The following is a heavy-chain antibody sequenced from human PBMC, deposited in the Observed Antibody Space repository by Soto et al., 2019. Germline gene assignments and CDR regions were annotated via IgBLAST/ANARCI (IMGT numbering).Heavy chain of an antibody. CDR2: ISSSSSYI. J-gene: IGHJ6*02. CDR3: ARDGDSSSWYPILGQYYYYGMDV. Sequence: EVQLVESGGGLVQPGGSLRLSCAASGFTFSSYSMNWVRQAPGKGLEWVSSISSSSSYIYYADSVKGRFTISRDNAKNSLYLQMNSLRAEDTAVYYCARDGDSSSWYPILGQYYYYGMDVWGQGTTVTVSS. V-gene: IGHV3-21*01. CDR1: GFTFSSYS. D-gene: IGHD6-13*01.